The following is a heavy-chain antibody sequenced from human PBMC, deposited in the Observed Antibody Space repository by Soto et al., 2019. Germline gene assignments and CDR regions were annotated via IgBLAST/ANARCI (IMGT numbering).Heavy chain of an antibody. D-gene: IGHD4-17*01. J-gene: IGHJ4*02. CDR3: ATGEGYGGNSGTFDY. V-gene: IGHV1-24*01. CDR1: GYTLTELS. Sequence: ASVKVSCKVSGYTLTELSMHWVRQAPGKGLEWMGGFDPEDGETIYAQKFQGRVTMTEDTSTDTAYMELGSLRSEDTAVYYCATGEGYGGNSGTFDYWGQGTLVTVSS. CDR2: FDPEDGET.